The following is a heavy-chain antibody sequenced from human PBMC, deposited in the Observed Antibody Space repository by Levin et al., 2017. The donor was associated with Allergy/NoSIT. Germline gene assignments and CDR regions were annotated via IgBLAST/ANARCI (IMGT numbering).Heavy chain of an antibody. J-gene: IGHJ4*02. CDR1: GVTSSNFA. D-gene: IGHD1-26*01. CDR3: ARDGVGAANFDF. Sequence: SVKVSCEASGVTSSNFAITWVRQAPGQGLEWMGGTFPIFGPASYAQKFQGRITILADESTSTAYMELNSLRFEDTAIYYCARDGVGAANFDFWGQGTLVTVSS. CDR2: TFPIFGPA. V-gene: IGHV1-69*13.